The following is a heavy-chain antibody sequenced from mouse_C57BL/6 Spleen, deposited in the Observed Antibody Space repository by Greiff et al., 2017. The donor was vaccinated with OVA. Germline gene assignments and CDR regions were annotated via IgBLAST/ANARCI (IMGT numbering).Heavy chain of an antibody. CDR2: IYPRDGST. J-gene: IGHJ3*01. D-gene: IGHD1-1*01. CDR3: ARRGYYGSSSAWFAY. Sequence: VKLVESGPELVKPGASVKLSCKASGYTFTSYDINWVKQRPGQGLEWIGWIYPRDGSTKYHEKFKGKATLTVDTSSSTAYMELHSLTSEDSAVYFCARRGYYGSSSAWFAYWGQGTLVTVSA. CDR1: GYTFTSYD. V-gene: IGHV1-85*01.